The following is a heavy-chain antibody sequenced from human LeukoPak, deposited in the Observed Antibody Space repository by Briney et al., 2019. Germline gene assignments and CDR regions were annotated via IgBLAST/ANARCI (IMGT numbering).Heavy chain of an antibody. J-gene: IGHJ4*02. CDR3: ATVAVIRGVTYFDY. CDR1: GGSISSYY. V-gene: IGHV4-59*01. D-gene: IGHD3-10*01. Sequence: PSETLSLTCTASGGSISSYYWSWIRQPPGKGLGWIAYLFYSGSTDYNPFLESRVTISVDTSKNQFSLKLRSVTAADTAVYYCATVAVIRGVTYFDYWGQETLVSVSS. CDR2: LFYSGST.